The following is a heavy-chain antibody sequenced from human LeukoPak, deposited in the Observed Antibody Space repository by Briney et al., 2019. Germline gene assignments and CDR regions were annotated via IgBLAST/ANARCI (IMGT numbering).Heavy chain of an antibody. V-gene: IGHV4-4*02. CDR1: GGSISSSNL. D-gene: IGHD3-10*01. CDR3: TRGGLTFGGN. CDR2: VSHRGDT. Sequence: PSGTLSLTCAVFGGSISSSNLWSWVRQPPGKGLEWIGEVSHRGDTNYNPSLKSRVTISIDKSKNQFSLRLTSVTAADTAVHYCTRGGLTFGGNWGQGILVTVSS. J-gene: IGHJ4*02.